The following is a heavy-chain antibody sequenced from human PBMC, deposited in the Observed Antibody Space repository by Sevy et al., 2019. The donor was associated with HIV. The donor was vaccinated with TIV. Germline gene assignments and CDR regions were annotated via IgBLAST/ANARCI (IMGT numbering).Heavy chain of an antibody. J-gene: IGHJ5*02. D-gene: IGHD2-15*01. CDR2: IYHSGST. V-gene: IGHV4-30-2*01. CDR1: GGSISSGGYS. Sequence: LSLTCAVSGGSISSGGYSWSWIRQPPGKGLEWIGYIYHSGSTYYNPSLKSRVTISVDRSKNQFSLKLSSVTAADTAVYYRARGLGYCSGGSCFQSGSWFDPWGQGTLVTVSS. CDR3: ARGLGYCSGGSCFQSGSWFDP.